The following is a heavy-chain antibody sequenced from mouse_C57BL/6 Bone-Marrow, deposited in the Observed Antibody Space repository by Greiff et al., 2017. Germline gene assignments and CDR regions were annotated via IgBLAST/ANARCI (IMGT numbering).Heavy chain of an antibody. D-gene: IGHD2-2*01. CDR1: GYTFTSYW. V-gene: IGHV1-64*01. CDR2: IHPNSGST. CDR3: AREWLRPYWYFDV. J-gene: IGHJ1*03. Sequence: QVQLQQPGAELVKPGASVKLSCKASGYTFTSYWMHWVTQRPGQGLEWIGMIHPNSGSTNYNEKFKSKATLTVDKSSSTAYMQLSSLTSEDSAVYYCAREWLRPYWYFDVWGTGTTVTVAS.